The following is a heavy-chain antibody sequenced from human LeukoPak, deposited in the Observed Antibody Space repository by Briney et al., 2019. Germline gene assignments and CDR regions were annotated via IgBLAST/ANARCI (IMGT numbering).Heavy chain of an antibody. D-gene: IGHD3-9*01. Sequence: GGSLRLSCAASGFTFSSYAMHWVRQAPGKGLEYVSAISSNGGSTYYANSVKGRFTISRDNAKNSLYLQMNSLRAEDTAVYYCVRTELRYFDWLLQHAFDMWGQGTMVTVSS. V-gene: IGHV3-64*01. CDR3: VRTELRYFDWLLQHAFDM. CDR2: ISSNGGST. J-gene: IGHJ3*02. CDR1: GFTFSSYA.